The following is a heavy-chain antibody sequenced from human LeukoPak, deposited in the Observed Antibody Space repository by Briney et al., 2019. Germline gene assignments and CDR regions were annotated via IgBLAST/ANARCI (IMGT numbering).Heavy chain of an antibody. V-gene: IGHV3-30*02. CDR1: GFTFSSYG. J-gene: IGHJ4*02. CDR2: IRYDGSNK. CDR3: AKDLMIVVVPTHY. Sequence: PGGSLRLSCAASGFTFSSYGMHWVRQAPGKGLEWVAFIRYDGSNKYYADSVKGRFTISRDNSKNTLYLRMNSLRAEDTAVYYCAKDLMIVVVPTHYWGQGTLVTVSS. D-gene: IGHD3-22*01.